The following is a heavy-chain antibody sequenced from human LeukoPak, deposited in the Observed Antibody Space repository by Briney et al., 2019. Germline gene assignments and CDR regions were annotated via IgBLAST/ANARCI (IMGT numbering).Heavy chain of an antibody. J-gene: IGHJ4*02. CDR2: IYSSGST. V-gene: IGHV4-4*07. Sequence: SETLSLTCAVSGGYISSYYWSWVRQPAGRGLEWIGRIYSSGSTNYNPSLKSRVTMSVETSKNQFSLKVSSVTAGDTAVYYCARGGSNFDYWGQGTLVTVSS. CDR1: GGYISSYY. CDR3: ARGGSNFDY.